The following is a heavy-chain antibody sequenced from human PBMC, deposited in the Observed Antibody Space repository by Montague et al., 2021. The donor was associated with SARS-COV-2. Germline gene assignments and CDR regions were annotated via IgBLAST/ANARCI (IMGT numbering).Heavy chain of an antibody. Sequence: TRSLTCTVSGGSISSGSYSWSWIRQPAGKGLECIGRISTSGTTDYNFSLKSRVTISVDTSNNQFSLKLTSVTAADTAVYYCARAHSGSWAHLDNWGQGGLVTVSS. CDR3: ARAHSGSWAHLDN. V-gene: IGHV4-61*02. D-gene: IGHD5-12*01. CDR1: GGSISSGSYS. J-gene: IGHJ4*02. CDR2: ISTSGTT.